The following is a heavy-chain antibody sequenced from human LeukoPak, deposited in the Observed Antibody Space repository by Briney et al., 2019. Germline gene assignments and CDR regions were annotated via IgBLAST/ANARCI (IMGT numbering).Heavy chain of an antibody. CDR1: GYTLTELS. D-gene: IGHD3-22*01. J-gene: IGHJ4*02. CDR2: FDPEDGET. V-gene: IGHV1-24*01. Sequence: ASVKVSCKVSGYTLTELSMHWVRQAPGKGPEWMGGFDPEDGETIYAQKFQGRVTMTEDTSTDTAYMELSSLRSEDTAVYYCATFGSSGYYYPIDYWGQGTLVTVSS. CDR3: ATFGSSGYYYPIDY.